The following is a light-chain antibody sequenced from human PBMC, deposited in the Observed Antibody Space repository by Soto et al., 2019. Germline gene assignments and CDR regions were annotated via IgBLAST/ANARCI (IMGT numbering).Light chain of an antibody. V-gene: IGKV1-5*03. Sequence: DFHMTHSPSTLSASVGDRVTITCRASQSINSWLAWYQQKPGKAPKLLIYKASSLESGVPSRFSGSGSGTEFTLTISSLQPDDFATYYCQNYNSYSWKCGQGNKGAIK. CDR1: QSINSW. J-gene: IGKJ1*01. CDR3: QNYNSYSWK. CDR2: KAS.